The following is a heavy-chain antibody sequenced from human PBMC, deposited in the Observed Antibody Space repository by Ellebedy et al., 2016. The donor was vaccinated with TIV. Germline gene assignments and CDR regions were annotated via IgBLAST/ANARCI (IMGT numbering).Heavy chain of an antibody. Sequence: AASVKVSCKASGYTFTSYDINWVRQATGQGPEWMGWMSPNNGNTGYAQKFQGRVTMTRDTSIRTAYMELNSLRPDDTAVYYCGRGVDRGIDYWGQGTLVTVPS. CDR1: GYTFTSYD. J-gene: IGHJ4*02. CDR3: GRGVDRGIDY. D-gene: IGHD3-16*01. CDR2: MSPNNGNT. V-gene: IGHV1-8*01.